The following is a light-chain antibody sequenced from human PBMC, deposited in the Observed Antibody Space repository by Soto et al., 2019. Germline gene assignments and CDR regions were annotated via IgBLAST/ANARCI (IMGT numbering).Light chain of an antibody. CDR2: WAS. CDR3: QQYYSTPQT. CDR1: QSVLYSSNNKNY. V-gene: IGKV4-1*01. J-gene: IGKJ1*01. Sequence: DIVMTQSPDSLAVSLGERATINCKSSQSVLYSSNNKNYLAWYQQQPGQPPKLLIYWASTRESGVPDRFSGSGSGTAFTLTISSLQAEDVAVYYCQQYYSTPQTFGQGTKVEIK.